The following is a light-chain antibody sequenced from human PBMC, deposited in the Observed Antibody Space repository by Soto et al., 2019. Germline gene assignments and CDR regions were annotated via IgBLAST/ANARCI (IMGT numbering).Light chain of an antibody. Sequence: QSVLTQPASVSGSPGQSITISCTGTSSDVGAYNYVSWYQQYPGKAPKVIIFEVRKRPSGVSNRFSGSKSGDTASLTISGLQAEDEADYYCSSYRSSNTFVFGTGTKLTVL. CDR1: SSDVGAYNY. J-gene: IGLJ1*01. CDR2: EVR. CDR3: SSYRSSNTFV. V-gene: IGLV2-14*01.